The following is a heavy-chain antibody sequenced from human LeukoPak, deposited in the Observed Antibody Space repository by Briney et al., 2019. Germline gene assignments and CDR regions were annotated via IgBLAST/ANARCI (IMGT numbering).Heavy chain of an antibody. D-gene: IGHD2-21*01. Sequence: SETLSLTGTVSGGSMSRYYWSWIRQPAGKGLEWIGYIYYDGDTSYNASLKSRVTISIDTPKNQFSLKLDSVTAADTAMYYCVRDSGNCGIYWGQRTLVTVSS. V-gene: IGHV4-59*01. CDR1: GGSMSRYY. CDR2: IYYDGDT. J-gene: IGHJ4*02. CDR3: VRDSGNCGIY.